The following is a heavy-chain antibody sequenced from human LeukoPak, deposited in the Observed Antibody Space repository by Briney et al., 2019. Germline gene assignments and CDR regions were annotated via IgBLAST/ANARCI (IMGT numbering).Heavy chain of an antibody. J-gene: IGHJ4*02. Sequence: GGSLRLSCAASRFTFSSYAMSWVRQAPGKGREWVSPINGSCGRRYYADSVKGGFTIPTDNSKNTLYLQMNKLRAEETAVYYCAKDLYDVSGSYYNGYWGQGTLVTVSS. CDR2: INGSCGRR. D-gene: IGHD3-10*01. CDR3: AKDLYDVSGSYYNGY. V-gene: IGHV3-23*01. CDR1: RFTFSSYA.